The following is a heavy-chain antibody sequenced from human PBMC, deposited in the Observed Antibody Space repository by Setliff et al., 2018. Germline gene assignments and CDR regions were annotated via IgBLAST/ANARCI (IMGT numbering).Heavy chain of an antibody. CDR2: IISNSLTI. CDR3: ARDEVNCSGTKCYSGFDS. CDR1: GFNFNLYN. J-gene: IGHJ4*02. D-gene: IGHD2-15*01. V-gene: IGHV3-48*01. Sequence: GESLKISCAASGFNFNLYNMNWVCQAPGEGLEWVSYIISNSLTIHYADSVRGRFTISRDNARNSLYLQMNNLRAEDTAVYYCARDEVNCSGTKCYSGFDSWGQGTLVTVSS.